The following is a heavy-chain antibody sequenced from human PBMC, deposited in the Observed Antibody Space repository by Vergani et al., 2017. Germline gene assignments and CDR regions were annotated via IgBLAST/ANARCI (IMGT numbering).Heavy chain of an antibody. V-gene: IGHV3-11*05. CDR1: GFTFSDYY. D-gene: IGHD2-2*01. CDR3: ARXGAGSSTSGLECELLRGSDFDY. CDR2: ISSSSSYT. J-gene: IGHJ4*02. Sequence: QVQLVESGGGLVKPGGSLRLSCAASGFTFSDYYMSWIRQAPGKGLEWVSYISSSSSYTNYADSVKRRFTISRDNAKNSLYLQMNSLRAEDAAVYYCARXGAGSSTSGLECELLRGSDFDYWGQGTLVTVSS.